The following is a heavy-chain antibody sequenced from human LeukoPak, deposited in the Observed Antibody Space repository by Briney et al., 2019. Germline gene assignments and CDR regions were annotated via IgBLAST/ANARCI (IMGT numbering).Heavy chain of an antibody. CDR1: GGSIGSSSYY. J-gene: IGHJ6*03. CDR2: MYYSGST. Sequence: PWETLSLTCTVSGGSIGSSSYYWGWIPQPPGKGREWIGSMYYSGSTYDNPSLKSRVAILVDTSKIQFSLTMSSVTAEDTAVYSCARGRIVRGYSGYDYPYYYYYYMDVWGNGITVTVSS. V-gene: IGHV4-39*07. D-gene: IGHD5-12*01. CDR3: ARGRIVRGYSGYDYPYYYYYYMDV.